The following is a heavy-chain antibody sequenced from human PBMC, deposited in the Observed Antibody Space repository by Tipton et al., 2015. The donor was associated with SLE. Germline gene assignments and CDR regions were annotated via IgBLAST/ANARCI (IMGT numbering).Heavy chain of an antibody. Sequence: TLSLTCAVYGGSFSGYFWSWIRQPPGKGLEWIGEINHSGGTNYNPSLKRRVTISGGTSKNQFSLRLNSVTAADTAVYYCARGYKQLSRQWLATVYMDVWGKGTTVTVS. J-gene: IGHJ6*03. D-gene: IGHD6-19*01. CDR2: INHSGGT. V-gene: IGHV4-34*01. CDR3: ARGYKQLSRQWLATVYMDV. CDR1: GGSFSGYF.